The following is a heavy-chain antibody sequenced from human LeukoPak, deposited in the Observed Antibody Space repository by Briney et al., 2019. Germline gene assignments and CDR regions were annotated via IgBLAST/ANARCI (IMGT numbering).Heavy chain of an antibody. D-gene: IGHD6-6*01. CDR3: AKVLLAAVYSSSSFDY. Sequence: GGSLRLSCAASGFTFSSHAMSWVRQAPGKGLEWVSAISGSGGSTYYADSVKGRFTISRDNSKNTLYLQMNSLRAEDTAVYYCAKVLLAAVYSSSSFDYWGQGTLVTVSS. CDR1: GFTFSSHA. V-gene: IGHV3-23*01. CDR2: ISGSGGST. J-gene: IGHJ4*02.